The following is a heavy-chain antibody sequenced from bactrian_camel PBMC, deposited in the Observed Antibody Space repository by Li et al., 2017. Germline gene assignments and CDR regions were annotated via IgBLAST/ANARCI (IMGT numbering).Heavy chain of an antibody. J-gene: IGHJ4*01. V-gene: IGHV3S2*01. CDR2: IRTGGDTT. D-gene: IGHD3*01. CDR1: GFSFSTSA. Sequence: QLVESGGVLVQPGGSLRLSCAASGFSFSTSAMSWVRQAPGKGLEWVSSIRTGGDTTYYADSVKGRFTVSKGAANNTLYLQMNSLKPEDTAVYYCATGYGTMGGRISIGARGPRSPSP. CDR3: ATGYGTMGGRIS.